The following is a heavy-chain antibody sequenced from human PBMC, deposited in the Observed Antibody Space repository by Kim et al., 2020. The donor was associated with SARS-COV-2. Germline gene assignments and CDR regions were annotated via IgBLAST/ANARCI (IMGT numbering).Heavy chain of an antibody. CDR3: AGGPGFLFRV. CDR2: SGR. Sequence: SGRHYVDSVKGRFTISRDNAKNSLYLQMNSLRGEDRAVYYCAGGPGFLFRVWGQGKMVTVSS. J-gene: IGHJ3*01. D-gene: IGHD1-1*01. V-gene: IGHV3-7*01.